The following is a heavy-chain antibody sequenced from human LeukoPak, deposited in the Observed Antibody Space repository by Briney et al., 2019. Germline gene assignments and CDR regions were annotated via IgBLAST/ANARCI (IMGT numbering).Heavy chain of an antibody. J-gene: IGHJ6*01. D-gene: IGHD1-7*01. CDR2: ISNGGSR. CDR1: GFTFRSYA. Sequence: GGSLTLSCAASGFTFRSYAMTWVRQAPGKGLEWVSEISNGGSRNYADTVKRRCPISRDDSKNTQHLQMNSSRAEDAAAYYDSKNGGPPTENYSVDAWGKGTTVTVSS. V-gene: IGHV3-23*01. CDR3: SKNGGPPTENYSVDA.